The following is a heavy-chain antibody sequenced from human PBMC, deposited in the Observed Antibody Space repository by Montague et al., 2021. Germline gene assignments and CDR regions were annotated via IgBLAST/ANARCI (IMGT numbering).Heavy chain of an antibody. CDR3: ARQEYGLDV. CDR1: GFTFDSYD. CDR2: TSGRSTYI. J-gene: IGHJ6*02. V-gene: IGHV3-21*01. Sequence: SLRLSCAGSGFTFDSYDMNWVRLAPGKGLEWVSSTSGRSTYIYYGDSMKGRVIISRDNAKNSLYLQMNSLRVEDTAIYYCARQEYGLDVWGQGTTVTVSS.